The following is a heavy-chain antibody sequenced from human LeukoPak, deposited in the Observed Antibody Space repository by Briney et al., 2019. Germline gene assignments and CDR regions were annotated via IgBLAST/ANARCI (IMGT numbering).Heavy chain of an antibody. CDR3: ATAQTTVAGYYFDN. Sequence: HPGGSLRLSCAVSGFTFSSYAMSWVRQARGKGLEWVSGISGNGGRTYYPDSVKGRFTISKDNSKITLYLQMNSLSADDRAVEYGATAQTTVAGYYFDNWGQRTLVTVSS. D-gene: IGHD6-19*01. J-gene: IGHJ4*02. CDR1: GFTFSSYA. CDR2: ISGNGGRT. V-gene: IGHV3-23*01.